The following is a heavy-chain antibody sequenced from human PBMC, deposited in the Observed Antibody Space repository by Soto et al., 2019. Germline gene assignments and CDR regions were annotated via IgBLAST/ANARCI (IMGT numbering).Heavy chain of an antibody. D-gene: IGHD6-13*01. V-gene: IGHV1-3*01. CDR1: GYTFTSYA. Sequence: ASVKVSCKASGYTFTSYAMQWVRQAPGQRLEWMGWINAGNGNTKYSQKFQGRVTITRDTSASTAYMELSSLRSEDTAVYYCASSPAAGVYYYYGMDVWGQGTTVTVYS. CDR3: ASSPAAGVYYYYGMDV. CDR2: INAGNGNT. J-gene: IGHJ6*02.